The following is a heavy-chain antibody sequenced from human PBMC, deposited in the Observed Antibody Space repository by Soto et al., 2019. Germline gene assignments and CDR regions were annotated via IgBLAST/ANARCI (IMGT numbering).Heavy chain of an antibody. CDR3: ARGGLFGSGSYHIDY. D-gene: IGHD3-10*01. J-gene: IGHJ4*02. CDR2: MNPNSGNT. CDR1: GYTFTSFD. Sequence: GASVKVSCKASGYTFTSFDINWVRQATGQGLEWLGWMNPNSGNTGYTQKFQGRATMTRNTSITTAYMELSSLRSDDTAVYYCARGGLFGSGSYHIDYWGQGTLVTVSS. V-gene: IGHV1-8*01.